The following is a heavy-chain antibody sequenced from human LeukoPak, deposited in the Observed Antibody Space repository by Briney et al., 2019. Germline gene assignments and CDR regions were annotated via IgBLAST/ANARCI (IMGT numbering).Heavy chain of an antibody. D-gene: IGHD5-18*01. V-gene: IGHV5-10-1*01. CDR3: ARTPQNTALITTSLDY. J-gene: IGHJ4*02. Sequence: GESLKISCKGSGYSFTSYWITWVRQMPGKGLEWMGRTDPSDSDTKYSPSFQGHVTVSADKFVSTAYLQWASLKGSDTAMYYCARTPQNTALITTSLDYWGQGTLVTVSS. CDR1: GYSFTSYW. CDR2: TDPSDSDT.